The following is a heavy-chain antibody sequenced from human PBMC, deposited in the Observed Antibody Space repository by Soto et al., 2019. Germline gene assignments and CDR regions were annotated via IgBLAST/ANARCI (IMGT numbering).Heavy chain of an antibody. D-gene: IGHD3-22*01. Sequence: EVQLVESGEGLVQPGGSLRLSCAASGFTFSSYAMHWVRQAPGKGLECVSAISSNGRSTYYADSVKGRFTISRDNSKNTLYLQMGSMRAEDMAVYYCARSSGYYFVVGHDAFDIWGQGTMVTVSS. CDR2: ISSNGRST. CDR1: GFTFSSYA. V-gene: IGHV3-64*02. CDR3: ARSSGYYFVVGHDAFDI. J-gene: IGHJ3*02.